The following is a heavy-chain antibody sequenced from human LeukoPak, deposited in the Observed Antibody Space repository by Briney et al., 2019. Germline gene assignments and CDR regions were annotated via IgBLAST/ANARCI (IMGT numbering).Heavy chain of an antibody. CDR1: GYSISSGYY. CDR2: IYHSGST. V-gene: IGHV4-38-2*01. Sequence: SETLSLTCAVSGYSISSGYYWGWIRQPPGKGLEWIGSIYHSGSTYYNPSLKSRVTISVDTSKNQFSLKLSSVTAADTAVYYCAGRWSGYYFDYWGQGTLVTVSS. D-gene: IGHD3-3*01. CDR3: AGRWSGYYFDY. J-gene: IGHJ4*02.